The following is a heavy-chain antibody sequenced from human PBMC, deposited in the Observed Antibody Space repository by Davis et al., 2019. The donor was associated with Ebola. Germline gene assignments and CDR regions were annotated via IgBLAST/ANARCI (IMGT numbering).Heavy chain of an antibody. CDR2: INAGNGNT. Sequence: ASVKVSCKASGYTFTSYAMHWVRQAPGQRLEWMGWINAGNGNTKYSQKFQGRVTITRDTSASTAYMELSSLRSEDTAVYYCATSGAAIDYYYYMDVWGKGTTVTVSS. J-gene: IGHJ6*03. V-gene: IGHV1-3*01. CDR3: ATSGAAIDYYYYMDV. D-gene: IGHD2-2*02. CDR1: GYTFTSYA.